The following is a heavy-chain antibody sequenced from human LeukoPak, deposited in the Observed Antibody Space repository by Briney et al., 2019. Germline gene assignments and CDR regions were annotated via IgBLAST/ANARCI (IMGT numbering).Heavy chain of an antibody. CDR3: AKAWVYTFNWFDP. Sequence: PGGSLRLSCAASGFTFDDYAMHWVRQAPGKGLEWVSGISWNSGSIGYADSVKGRFTISRDNAKNSLYLQMNSLRAEDTAVYYCAKAWVYTFNWFDPWGQGTLVTVSS. V-gene: IGHV3-9*01. J-gene: IGHJ5*02. CDR1: GFTFDDYA. D-gene: IGHD2-8*01. CDR2: ISWNSGSI.